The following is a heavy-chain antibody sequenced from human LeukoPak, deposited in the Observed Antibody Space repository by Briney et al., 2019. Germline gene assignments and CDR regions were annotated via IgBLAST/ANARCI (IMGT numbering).Heavy chain of an antibody. CDR1: GESFSGYN. V-gene: IGHV4-34*01. CDR2: INHSGST. Sequence: SETLSLTCAVYGESFSGYNWNWIRQPPGKGLEWIGEINHSGSTNHNPSLKSRVTMSVDTSKNQFSLKLNSVTAADTAVYYCARVIVGAAGHFDLWGRGTLVTVSS. CDR3: ARVIVGAAGHFDL. D-gene: IGHD1-26*01. J-gene: IGHJ2*01.